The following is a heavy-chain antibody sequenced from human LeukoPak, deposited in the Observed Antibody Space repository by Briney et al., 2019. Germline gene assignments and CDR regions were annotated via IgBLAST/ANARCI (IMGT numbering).Heavy chain of an antibody. CDR1: GYSFTSYW. CDR3: ARQYYDSSYAFDI. CDR2: IYPGDSDT. J-gene: IGHJ3*02. D-gene: IGHD3-10*01. Sequence: GESLKISCKGSGYSFTSYWLGWVRQMPGKGLEWMGIIYPGDSDTRYSPSFQGQVTISADKSISTAYLQWSSLKASDTAMYYCARQYYDSSYAFDIWGQGTMVTVSS. V-gene: IGHV5-51*01.